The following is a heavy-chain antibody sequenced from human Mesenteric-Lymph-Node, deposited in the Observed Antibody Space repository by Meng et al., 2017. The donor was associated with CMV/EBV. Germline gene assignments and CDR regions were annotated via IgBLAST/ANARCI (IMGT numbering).Heavy chain of an antibody. CDR3: ARFRRGYDILTGYYFDY. CDR1: SISRSNW. D-gene: IGHD3-9*01. J-gene: IGHJ4*02. V-gene: IGHV4-4*02. Sequence: SISRSNWWSWVRQPPGKGLEWIGEIYHSGSTNYNPSLKSRVTISVDKSKNQFSLKLSSVTAADTAVYYCARFRRGYDILTGYYFDYWGQGTLVTVSS. CDR2: IYHSGST.